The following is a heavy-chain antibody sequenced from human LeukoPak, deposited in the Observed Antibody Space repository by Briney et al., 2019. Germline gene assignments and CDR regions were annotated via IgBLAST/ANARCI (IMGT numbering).Heavy chain of an antibody. CDR3: ARVNRWTYFFDY. V-gene: IGHV4-39*07. D-gene: IGHD5-24*01. J-gene: IGHJ4*02. Sequence: SETLSLTCTVSGGSISSSSYYWGWIRQPPGKGLEWIGSIYHSGSTFYNPSLKSRLTVSVDRSKNQFSLILTSVTAADTAVYYCARVNRWTYFFDYWGQGTLVTVSS. CDR2: IYHSGST. CDR1: GGSISSSSYY.